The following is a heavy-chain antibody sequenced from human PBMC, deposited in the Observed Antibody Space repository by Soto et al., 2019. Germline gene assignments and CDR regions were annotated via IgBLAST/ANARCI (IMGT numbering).Heavy chain of an antibody. V-gene: IGHV4-61*08. Sequence: PSETLSLTCTVSGGSVSSGAYYWSWIRQPPEKGLEWIGYIYYSGNTNYNPSLKSRVTISVDTSKNRFSLKLTSVTAADTAVYYCARAISTGYNILTGYYMDYWGQGSLVTV. CDR1: GGSVSSGAYY. CDR2: IYYSGNT. CDR3: ARAISTGYNILTGYYMDY. J-gene: IGHJ4*02. D-gene: IGHD3-9*01.